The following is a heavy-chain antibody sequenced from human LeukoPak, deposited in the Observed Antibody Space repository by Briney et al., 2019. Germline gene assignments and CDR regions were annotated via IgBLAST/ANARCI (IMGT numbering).Heavy chain of an antibody. V-gene: IGHV3-64D*06. CDR2: ISTSGGST. CDR3: VKDLGYGDGLWASPFDY. CDR1: GFTLGSYA. Sequence: GGSLRLSCSASGFTLGSYAMHWVRQAPGKGLEYVSAISTSGGSTYYADSVKGRFTISRDNSKSTLYLQMSSLRAEDTAVYYCVKDLGYGDGLWASPFDYWGQGTLVTVSS. D-gene: IGHD4-17*01. J-gene: IGHJ4*02.